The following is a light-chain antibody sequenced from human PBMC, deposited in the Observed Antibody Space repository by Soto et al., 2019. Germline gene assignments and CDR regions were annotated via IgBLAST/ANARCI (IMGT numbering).Light chain of an antibody. CDR1: QNINRW. Sequence: DIQMAQSPSTLSASVGDRVTITCRASQNINRWLAWYQQRPGKAPNLLIYKASSLESGVPSRFSGSGSGTEFTLTINSLQPDDLATYHCQEYNNYSWTFGQGTKVDIK. V-gene: IGKV1-5*03. J-gene: IGKJ1*01. CDR2: KAS. CDR3: QEYNNYSWT.